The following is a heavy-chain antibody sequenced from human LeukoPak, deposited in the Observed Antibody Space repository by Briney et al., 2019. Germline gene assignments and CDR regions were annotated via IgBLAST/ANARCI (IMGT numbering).Heavy chain of an antibody. CDR1: GYTFTSYW. J-gene: IGHJ2*01. Sequence: GESLKISCKGSGYTFTSYWIGWVRPMPGKGLEWMGIIYPGDSDTRYSPSFQGQVTISADKSISTAYLQWSSLKASDTAMYYCARRGSGSYRYFDLWGRGTLVTVSS. CDR2: IYPGDSDT. D-gene: IGHD1-26*01. V-gene: IGHV5-51*01. CDR3: ARRGSGSYRYFDL.